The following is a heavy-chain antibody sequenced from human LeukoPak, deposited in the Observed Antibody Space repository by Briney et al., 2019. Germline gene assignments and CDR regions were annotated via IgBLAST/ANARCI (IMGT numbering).Heavy chain of an antibody. V-gene: IGHV1-69*06. D-gene: IGHD3-22*01. CDR2: IIPIFGTA. CDR3: ARAFGWLLQDYYYYGMDV. CDR1: GGTFSGYA. J-gene: IGHJ6*04. Sequence: SVKVSCKASGGTFSGYAISWVRQAPGQGLEWMGGIIPIFGTANYAQKFQGRVTITADKSTSTAYMELSGLRSEDTAVYYGARAFGWLLQDYYYYGMDVWGKGTTVTVSS.